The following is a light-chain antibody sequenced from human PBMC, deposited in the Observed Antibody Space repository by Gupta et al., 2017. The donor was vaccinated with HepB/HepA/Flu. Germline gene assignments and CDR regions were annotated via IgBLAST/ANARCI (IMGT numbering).Light chain of an antibody. V-gene: IGKV3-20*01. CDR1: QSVSSSY. Sequence: EIVLTQSPGTLSLSQGERATLSCRASQSVSSSYLAWYQQKPCQAPRLLIYGASSRATGIPDRFSGSGFGTDFTLTISRLEPEDFAVYYCQQYGSSPRTFGQGTKLEIK. CDR3: QQYGSSPRT. CDR2: GAS. J-gene: IGKJ2*01.